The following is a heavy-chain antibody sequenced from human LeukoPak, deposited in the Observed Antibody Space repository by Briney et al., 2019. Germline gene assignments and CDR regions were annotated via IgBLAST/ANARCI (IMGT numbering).Heavy chain of an antibody. J-gene: IGHJ6*02. CDR1: AFTFHTYA. CDR3: ARDLVVGATTGYYYYGMDV. V-gene: IGHV3-23*01. D-gene: IGHD1-26*01. Sequence: PGGSLRLSCVASAFTFHTYAMTWVRQAPGKGLEYVSAISDNGVGTYYADSVKGRFTISRDNSKNTLYLQMNSLRAEDTAVYYCARDLVVGATTGYYYYGMDVWGQGTTVTVSS. CDR2: ISDNGVGT.